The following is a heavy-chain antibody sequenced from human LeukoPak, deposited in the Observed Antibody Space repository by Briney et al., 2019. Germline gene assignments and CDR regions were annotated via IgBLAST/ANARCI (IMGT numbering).Heavy chain of an antibody. Sequence: GGSLRLSCAASGFAFSGYAMHWVRQAPGKGLEWVAVISYDGSNKYYADSVKGRFTISRDNSKNTLYLQMNSLRAEDTAVYYCARGVFRYYGSGSYLDYWGQGTLVTVSS. V-gene: IGHV3-30-3*01. D-gene: IGHD3-10*01. J-gene: IGHJ4*02. CDR2: ISYDGSNK. CDR1: GFAFSGYA. CDR3: ARGVFRYYGSGSYLDY.